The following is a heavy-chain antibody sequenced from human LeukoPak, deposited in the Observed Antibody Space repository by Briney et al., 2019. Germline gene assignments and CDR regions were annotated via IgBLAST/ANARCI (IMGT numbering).Heavy chain of an antibody. D-gene: IGHD3-10*02. J-gene: IGHJ6*04. Sequence: GGSLRLSCAASGFTFSSYEMNWGRQAPGKGVWWVSYICSSGSTIYSADSVKGRFTISRDNAKNSLYLQMNSLRAEDTAVYYCAELGITMIGGVWGKGTTVTISS. CDR2: ICSSGSTI. V-gene: IGHV3-48*03. CDR1: GFTFSSYE. CDR3: AELGITMIGGV.